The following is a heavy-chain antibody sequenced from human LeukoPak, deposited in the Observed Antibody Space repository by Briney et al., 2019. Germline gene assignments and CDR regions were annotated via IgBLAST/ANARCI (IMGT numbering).Heavy chain of an antibody. D-gene: IGHD4-17*01. Sequence: PGGSLRLSCAASGFTFSDYYMSLIRQAPGKGLEWVSYISSSGSTIYYADFVKGRFTISRDNAKNSLYLQMNSLRAEDTAVYYCAREVGDYQLGYYYMDVWGKGTTVTVSS. CDR2: ISSSGSTI. CDR1: GFTFSDYY. V-gene: IGHV3-11*04. J-gene: IGHJ6*03. CDR3: AREVGDYQLGYYYMDV.